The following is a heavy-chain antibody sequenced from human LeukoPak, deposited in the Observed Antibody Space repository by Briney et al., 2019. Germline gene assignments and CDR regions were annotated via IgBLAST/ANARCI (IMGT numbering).Heavy chain of an antibody. Sequence: SVEVSCKASGGTFSSYAISWVRQAPGQGLEWMGRIIPIFGTANYAQKFQGRVTITTDESTSTAYMELSSLRSEDTAVYYCATGPGYWNNDAFDSWGQGTMVTVSS. CDR3: ATGPGYWNNDAFDS. D-gene: IGHD1/OR15-1a*01. J-gene: IGHJ3*02. CDR1: GGTFSSYA. V-gene: IGHV1-69*05. CDR2: IIPIFGTA.